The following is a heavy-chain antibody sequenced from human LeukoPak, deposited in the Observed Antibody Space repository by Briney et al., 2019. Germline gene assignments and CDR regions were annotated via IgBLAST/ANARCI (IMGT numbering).Heavy chain of an antibody. CDR1: GGSISSGDYY. CDR2: IYYSGST. CDR3: ARDSRYYYGMDV. V-gene: IGHV4-30-4*01. Sequence: SETLSLTCTVSGGSISSGDYYWSWIRQPPGKGPEWIGYIYYSGSTYYNPSLKSRVTISVDTSKNQFSLKLSSVTAADTAVYYCARDSRYYYGMDVWGQGTTVTVSS. J-gene: IGHJ6*02.